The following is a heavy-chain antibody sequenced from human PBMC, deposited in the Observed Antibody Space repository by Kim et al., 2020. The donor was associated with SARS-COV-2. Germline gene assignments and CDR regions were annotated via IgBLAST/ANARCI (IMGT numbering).Heavy chain of an antibody. CDR3: AKAVYRWAFDH. V-gene: IGHV3-23*01. Sequence: GGSLRLSCAASGFTFTRYAMAWVRQAPGKGLQWVSAIGYSDETTYPDSVKGRCTISRDNSKKTLYLQMNGLRAEDTAIYYCAKAVYRWAFDHWGRGNLVTVSS. CDR1: GFTFTRYA. D-gene: IGHD6-19*01. CDR2: IGYSDETT. J-gene: IGHJ4*02.